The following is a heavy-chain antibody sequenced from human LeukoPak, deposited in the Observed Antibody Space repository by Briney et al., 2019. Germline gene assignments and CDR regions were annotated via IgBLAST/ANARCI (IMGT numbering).Heavy chain of an antibody. D-gene: IGHD3-22*01. CDR2: IYNSGST. Sequence: PSETLSLTCTVYGGSISSYYWSWIRQPPGKGLEWIGYIYNSGSTNYTPYLQSRVTISVDASKNQFSLKLSSVTAADTAVYYCARDRYYDSSGYYPWGQGTLVTVSS. V-gene: IGHV4-59*01. CDR3: ARDRYYDSSGYYP. J-gene: IGHJ5*02. CDR1: GGSISSYY.